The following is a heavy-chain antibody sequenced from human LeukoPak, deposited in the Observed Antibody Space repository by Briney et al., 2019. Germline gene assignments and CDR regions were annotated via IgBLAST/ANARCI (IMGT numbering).Heavy chain of an antibody. Sequence: GGSLRLSCAASGFIFNSYVMSWVRQAPGKGLEWVSAITGSGASTYYADSVKGRFTISRDNSKSTLYLHMNSLRAEDTAVYYCAKTHKTQYTSSNAAFDYWGQGTLVTVSS. D-gene: IGHD2-2*01. CDR1: GFIFNSYV. V-gene: IGHV3-23*01. CDR2: ITGSGAST. J-gene: IGHJ4*02. CDR3: AKTHKTQYTSSNAAFDY.